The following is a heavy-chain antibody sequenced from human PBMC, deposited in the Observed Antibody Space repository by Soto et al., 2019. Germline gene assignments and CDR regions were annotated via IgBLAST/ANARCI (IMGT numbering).Heavy chain of an antibody. V-gene: IGHV1-69*12. D-gene: IGHD3-22*01. CDR1: GGTFTNYV. Sequence: QVQLVQSGAEVKKPGSSVKVSCKASGGTFTNYVFSWVRQAPGQGLEWMGGIIPLFGTTNSAQKFQGRVTITADESTSTAYMELSSLRSEDTAVYFCASDPFTYYYDSSRQGYFDLWGRGTRVTVSS. J-gene: IGHJ2*01. CDR2: IIPLFGTT. CDR3: ASDPFTYYYDSSRQGYFDL.